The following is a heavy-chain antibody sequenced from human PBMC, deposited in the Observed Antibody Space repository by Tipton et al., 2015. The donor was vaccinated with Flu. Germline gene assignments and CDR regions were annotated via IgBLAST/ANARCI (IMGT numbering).Heavy chain of an antibody. CDR1: GYTFTSFG. CDR3: ARDMRVGCTGGSCFPIDY. Sequence: QLVQSGAEVKKPGASVRVSCKASGYTFTSFGISWVRQAPGKGLEWVAVIAYDGSNKIYADSVKGRFTLSRDNSKNTLYLQMNSLRAEDTAVYYCARDMRVGCTGGSCFPIDYWGQGTLVTVSS. D-gene: IGHD2-15*01. J-gene: IGHJ4*02. V-gene: IGHV3-30*16. CDR2: IAYDGSNK.